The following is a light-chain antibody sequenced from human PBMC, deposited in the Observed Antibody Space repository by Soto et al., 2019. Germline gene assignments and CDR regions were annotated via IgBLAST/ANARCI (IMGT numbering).Light chain of an antibody. CDR1: NTDVGQDKS. CDR3: VSYTDTDTLV. CDR2: EVT. Sequence: QSVLTQPASVSGSRGQSIIISCVGRNTDVGQDKSVSWYQQGPGKAPKLLIFEVTNRPSEVSNRFSGSRSGNTASLTISGLQPDDESDYFCVSYTDTDTLVFGTGTKVTVL. J-gene: IGLJ1*01. V-gene: IGLV2-14*01.